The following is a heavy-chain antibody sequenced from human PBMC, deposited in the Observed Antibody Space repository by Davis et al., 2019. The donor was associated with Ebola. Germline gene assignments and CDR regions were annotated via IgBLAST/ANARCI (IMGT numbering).Heavy chain of an antibody. J-gene: IGHJ4*02. Sequence: PGGSLRLSCAASGFTFSSYWMSWGRQAPGKGLEWVANIKQDGSEKYYVDSVKGRFTISRDNAKNSLYLQMNSLRTEDTAVYYCARGSTLALYYFDYWGQGTLVTVSS. V-gene: IGHV3-7*01. CDR2: IKQDGSEK. CDR3: ARGSTLALYYFDY. D-gene: IGHD5/OR15-5a*01. CDR1: GFTFSSYW.